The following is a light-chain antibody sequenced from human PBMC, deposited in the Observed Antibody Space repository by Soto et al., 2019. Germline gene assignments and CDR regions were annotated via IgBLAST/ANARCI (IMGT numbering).Light chain of an antibody. J-gene: IGLJ2*01. CDR1: NIGSKA. CDR3: QVWDSSSDLGV. V-gene: IGLV3-12*02. Sequence: SYELTRPHSLSVATAQMARITCGTNNIGSKAVHWSQQKPGQDPVLVIYGDSNRPSRIPERFSDSNPGNTATLTISRIEAGDEADYYCQVWDSSSDLGVFGGGTKLTVL. CDR2: GDS.